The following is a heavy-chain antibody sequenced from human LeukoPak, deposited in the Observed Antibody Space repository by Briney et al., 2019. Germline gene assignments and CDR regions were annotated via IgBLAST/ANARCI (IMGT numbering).Heavy chain of an antibody. D-gene: IGHD1-26*01. CDR2: IIPILGIA. CDR1: GGTFSSYA. V-gene: IGHV1-69*04. J-gene: IGHJ4*02. Sequence: GASVKVSCKASGGTFSSYAISWVRQAPGQGLEWMGRIIPILGIANYAQKFQGRVTVTADKSTSTAYMELSSLRSEDTAVYYCARSAYYRELHGWGQGTLVTVSS. CDR3: ARSAYYRELHG.